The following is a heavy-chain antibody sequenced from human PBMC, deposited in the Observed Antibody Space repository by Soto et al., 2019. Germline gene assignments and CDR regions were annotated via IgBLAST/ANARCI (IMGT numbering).Heavy chain of an antibody. CDR2: IIPIFGTA. CDR3: ARGGTIMGVVDKYGMDV. CDR1: GGTFSSYA. Sequence: GASVKVSCKASGGTFSSYAISWVRQAPGQGLEWMGGIIPIFGTANYAQKFQGRVTITADKSTSTAYMELSSLRSEDTAVYYCARGGTIMGVVDKYGMDVWGPGTMVTVSS. D-gene: IGHD3-3*01. V-gene: IGHV1-69*06. J-gene: IGHJ6*02.